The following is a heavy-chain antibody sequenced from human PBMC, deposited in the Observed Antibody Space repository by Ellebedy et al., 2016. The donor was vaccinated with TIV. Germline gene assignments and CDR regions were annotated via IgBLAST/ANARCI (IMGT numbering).Heavy chain of an antibody. CDR1: GDSISGYY. Sequence: MPGGSLRLSCTVSGDSISGYYWSWIRQPPGKGLEWIGYIYSSGSGEYNTSLKSRVTMSVDTSRGQFSLRLNSVTAADTAVYYCARSGGWYTPYDYWGQGTLVTVSS. V-gene: IGHV4-59*01. CDR2: IYSSGSG. CDR3: ARSGGWYTPYDY. J-gene: IGHJ4*02. D-gene: IGHD6-19*01.